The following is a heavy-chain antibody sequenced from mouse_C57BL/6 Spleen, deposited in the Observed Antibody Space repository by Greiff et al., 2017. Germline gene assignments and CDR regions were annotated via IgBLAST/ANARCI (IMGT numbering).Heavy chain of an antibody. CDR3: ARRGIYYGSSRYWYFDV. D-gene: IGHD1-1*01. Sequence: QVHVKQSGAELARPGASVKLSCKASGYTFTSYGISWVKQRTGQGLEWIGEIYPRSGNTYYNEKFKGKATLTADKSSSTAYMELRSLTSEDSAVYFCARRGIYYGSSRYWYFDVWGTGTTVTVSS. J-gene: IGHJ1*03. CDR2: IYPRSGNT. CDR1: GYTFTSYG. V-gene: IGHV1-81*01.